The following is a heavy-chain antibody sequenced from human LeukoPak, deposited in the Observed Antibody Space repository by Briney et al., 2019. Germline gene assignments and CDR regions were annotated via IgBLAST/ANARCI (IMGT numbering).Heavy chain of an antibody. CDR2: IASDGSST. J-gene: IGHJ4*02. CDR1: GFTFSSYW. D-gene: IGHD4-23*01. CDR3: ARGRPHGNDY. V-gene: IGHV3-74*01. Sequence: GGSLRLSCAASGFTFSSYWMNWVRQAPGKGLVGVSRIASDGSSTTYADSVKGRFSISRDNAKNTLYLQMNSLRVEDTAVYYCARGRPHGNDYWGQGTLVTVSS.